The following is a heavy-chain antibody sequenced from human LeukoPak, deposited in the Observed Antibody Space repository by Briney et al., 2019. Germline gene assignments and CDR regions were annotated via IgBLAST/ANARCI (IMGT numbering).Heavy chain of an antibody. V-gene: IGHV4-34*01. CDR2: INHSGST. CDR3: ARRGWFIYYYMDV. D-gene: IGHD3-10*01. Sequence: SETLSLTCAVYGGSFSGYYWSWIRQPPGKGLEWIGEINHSGSTNYNPSLKSRVTISVDTSKNQFSLKLSSVTAADTAVYYCARRGWFIYYYMDVWGKGTTVTISS. CDR1: GGSFSGYY. J-gene: IGHJ6*03.